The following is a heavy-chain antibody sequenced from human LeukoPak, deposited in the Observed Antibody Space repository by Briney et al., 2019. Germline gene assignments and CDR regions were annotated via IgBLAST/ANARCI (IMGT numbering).Heavy chain of an antibody. J-gene: IGHJ5*02. V-gene: IGHV1-18*01. CDR3: ARVWSYDILTGQLSGLHWFDP. Sequence: ASVKVSCKASGYTFTSDGISWVRQAPGQGREWRGWVSAYKGNTNYAQKLQGRVTMTTDTSTSTAYMDLRSLRSDDTAVYYCARVWSYDILTGQLSGLHWFDPWGQGTLVTVPS. CDR1: GYTFTSDG. D-gene: IGHD3-9*01. CDR2: VSAYKGNT.